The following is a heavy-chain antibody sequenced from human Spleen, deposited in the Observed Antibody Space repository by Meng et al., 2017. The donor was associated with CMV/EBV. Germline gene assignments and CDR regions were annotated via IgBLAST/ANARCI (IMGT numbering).Heavy chain of an antibody. CDR1: GGTFSSYT. CDR2: INPNSGGT. CDR3: ARVRSNSGSYDY. J-gene: IGHJ4*02. V-gene: IGHV1-2*02. Sequence: SCKAAGGTFSSYTISWVRQAPGQGLEWMGWINPNSGGTNYAQKFQGRVTMTRDTSISTAYMELSRLRSDDTAVYYCARVRSNSGSYDYWGQGTLVTVSS. D-gene: IGHD1-26*01.